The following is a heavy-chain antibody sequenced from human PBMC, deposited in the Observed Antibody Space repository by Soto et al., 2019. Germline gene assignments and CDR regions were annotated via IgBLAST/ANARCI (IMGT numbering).Heavy chain of an antibody. D-gene: IGHD2-21*02. J-gene: IGHJ4*02. CDR2: IFHDGSEK. V-gene: IGHV3-33*01. CDR1: GFTFRRYG. CDR3: ARGGSNCSYFDY. Sequence: QVQLVESGGGVVQSGRSLRLSCAASGFTFRRYGVHWVRKAPGKGLEWVADIFHDGSEKYYADSVKGRFTISRVNSRQMLFLQMNCLSAVDTAGYYWARGGSNCSYFDYWCQGTLVTGSS.